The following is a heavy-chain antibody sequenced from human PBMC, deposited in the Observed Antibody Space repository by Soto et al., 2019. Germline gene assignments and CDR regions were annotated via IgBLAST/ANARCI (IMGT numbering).Heavy chain of an antibody. CDR3: ARSRNRAVPDSINI. J-gene: IGHJ4*02. CDR2: ISRDGTTT. V-gene: IGHV3-30-3*01. Sequence: GGSLRLSCEASGFTFSRYAMHWVRQAPGGGLDWVAVISRDGTTTYYGDSVKGRFTVSRDNSKNTVFLSMTSLGPDDTAVFYCARSRNRAVPDSINIWGQGNLVTVSS. D-gene: IGHD2-21*01. CDR1: GFTFSRYA.